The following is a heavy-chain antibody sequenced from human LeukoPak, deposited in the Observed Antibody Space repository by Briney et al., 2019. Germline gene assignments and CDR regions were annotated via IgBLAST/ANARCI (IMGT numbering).Heavy chain of an antibody. J-gene: IGHJ6*02. CDR2: ISGSGGST. V-gene: IGHV3-23*01. CDR1: GFTFGDYA. CDR3: AKAVLLWFGELSVGMDV. Sequence: GGSLRLSCTASGFTFGDYAMSWVRQAPGKGLEWVSAISGSGGSTYYADSVKGRFTISRDNSKNTLYLQMNSLRAEDTAVYYCAKAVLLWFGELSVGMDVWGQGTTVTVSS. D-gene: IGHD3-10*01.